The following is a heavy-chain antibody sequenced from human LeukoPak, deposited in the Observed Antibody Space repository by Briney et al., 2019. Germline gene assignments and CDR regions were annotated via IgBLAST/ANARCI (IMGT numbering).Heavy chain of an antibody. V-gene: IGHV1-69*06. CDR1: GGTFSSYA. Sequence: GASVKVSCKASGGTFSSYAVSWVRQAPGQGLEWMGGIIPIFGTANYAQKFQGRVTITADKSTSTAYMELSSLRSEDTAVYYCARDPAYYYDSSGYPGAYWGQGTLVTVSS. CDR2: IIPIFGTA. CDR3: ARDPAYYYDSSGYPGAY. D-gene: IGHD3-22*01. J-gene: IGHJ4*02.